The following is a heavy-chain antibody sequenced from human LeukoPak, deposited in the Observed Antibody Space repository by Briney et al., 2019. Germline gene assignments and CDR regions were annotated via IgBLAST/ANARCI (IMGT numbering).Heavy chain of an antibody. CDR1: GGSFSGYY. J-gene: IGHJ5*02. CDR3: ARGPIIVATIGNWFDP. V-gene: IGHV4-34*01. CDR2: INHSGST. Sequence: SETLSLTCAVYGGSFSGYYWSWIRQPPGKGLEWIGEINHSGSTNYNPSLKSRVTISVDTSKNQFSLKLSSVTAADTAVYYCARGPIIVATIGNWFDPWGQGTLVTVSS. D-gene: IGHD5-12*01.